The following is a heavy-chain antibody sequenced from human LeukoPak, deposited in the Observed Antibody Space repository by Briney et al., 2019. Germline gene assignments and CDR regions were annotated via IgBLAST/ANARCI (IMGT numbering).Heavy chain of an antibody. CDR3: AKDQSFERRPWVGAFDI. J-gene: IGHJ3*02. D-gene: IGHD3-9*01. Sequence: GGSLRLSCAASGFTFSSCAMHWVRQAPGKGLEWVAVISYDGSNKYYADSVKGRFTISRDNSKNTLYLQMNSLRAEDTAVYYCAKDQSFERRPWVGAFDIWGQGTMVSVSS. CDR1: GFTFSSCA. V-gene: IGHV3-30-3*01. CDR2: ISYDGSNK.